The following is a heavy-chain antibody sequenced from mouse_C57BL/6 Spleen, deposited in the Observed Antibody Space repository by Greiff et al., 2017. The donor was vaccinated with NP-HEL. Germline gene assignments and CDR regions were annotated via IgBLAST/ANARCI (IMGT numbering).Heavy chain of an antibody. Sequence: VQLQQSGAELAKPGASVKLPCKASGYTFTSYWMHWVKQRPGQGLEWIGYINPSSGYTKYNQKFKDKATLTADKSSSTAYMQLSSLTYEDSAVYYCARDPYYYGSSPSWFAYWGQGTLVTVSA. CDR3: ARDPYYYGSSPSWFAY. J-gene: IGHJ3*01. CDR1: GYTFTSYW. CDR2: INPSSGYT. D-gene: IGHD1-1*01. V-gene: IGHV1-7*01.